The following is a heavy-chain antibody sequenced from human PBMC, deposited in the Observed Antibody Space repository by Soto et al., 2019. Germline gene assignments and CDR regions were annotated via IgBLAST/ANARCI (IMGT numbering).Heavy chain of an antibody. D-gene: IGHD2-2*01. J-gene: IGHJ5*02. CDR1: GFSFTHYW. CDR2: IYPSDSAT. V-gene: IGHV5-51*01. Sequence: PGESLKISCQGSGFSFTHYWIGWVRQVPGKGLEWMGVIYPSDSATRYNPSFQGQVAMSADPSISTAYLQWSSLKASDTAIYFCARGSLKGDTPSAEFEPWGQGTQVTVSS. CDR3: ARGSLKGDTPSAEFEP.